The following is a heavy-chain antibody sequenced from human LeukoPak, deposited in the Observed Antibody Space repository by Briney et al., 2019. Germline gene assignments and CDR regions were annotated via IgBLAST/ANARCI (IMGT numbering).Heavy chain of an antibody. J-gene: IGHJ4*02. D-gene: IGHD3-10*01. Sequence: ASVKVSCTVSGYTLTELSMHWVRQAPGKGLEWMGGFDPEDGETIYAQKFQGRVTMTEDTSTDTAYMELSSLRSEDTAVYYCASTMVRGVISTPDYWGQGTLVTVSS. CDR3: ASTMVRGVISTPDY. CDR1: GYTLTELS. CDR2: FDPEDGET. V-gene: IGHV1-24*01.